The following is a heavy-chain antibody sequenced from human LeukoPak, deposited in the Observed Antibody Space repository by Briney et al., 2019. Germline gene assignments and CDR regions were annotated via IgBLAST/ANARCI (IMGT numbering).Heavy chain of an antibody. V-gene: IGHV1-69*01. CDR3: ARDEAYYYGSGSYWYGMDV. Sequence: SVKVSCKASGGTFSSYAITWVRQAPGQGLEWMGGIIRIFGTANYAQKFQGRVTITADESTSTAYMELSSLRSEDTAVYYCARDEAYYYGSGSYWYGMDVWGKGTRVTVSS. CDR2: IIRIFGTA. CDR1: GGTFSSYA. J-gene: IGHJ6*04. D-gene: IGHD3-10*01.